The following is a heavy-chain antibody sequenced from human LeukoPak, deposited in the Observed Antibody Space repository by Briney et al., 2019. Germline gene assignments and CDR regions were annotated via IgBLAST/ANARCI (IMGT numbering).Heavy chain of an antibody. CDR1: GGTFSSYA. D-gene: IGHD6-13*01. J-gene: IGHJ6*02. Sequence: SVKVSCKASGGTFSSYAISWVRQAPGQGLEWMGGIIPIFGTANYAQKFQGRVTITRDTSASTAYMELSSLRSEDTAVYYCARDREGGQQLNYGMDVWDQGTTVTVSS. CDR2: IIPIFGTA. V-gene: IGHV1-69*05. CDR3: ARDREGGQQLNYGMDV.